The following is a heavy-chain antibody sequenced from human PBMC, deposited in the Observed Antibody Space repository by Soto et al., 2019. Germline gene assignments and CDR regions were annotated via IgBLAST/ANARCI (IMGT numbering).Heavy chain of an antibody. J-gene: IGHJ4*02. D-gene: IGHD2-15*01. CDR2: IYYSGST. V-gene: IGHV4-39*01. CDR1: GGSISSSSYY. CDR3: ASHSQYCSGGSCYLDY. Sequence: PSETLSLTCTVSGGSISSSSYYWGWIRQPPGKGLEWIGSIYYSGSTYYNPSLKSRVTISVDTSKDQFSLKLSSVTAADTAVYYCASHSQYCSGGSCYLDYWGQGTLVTVSS.